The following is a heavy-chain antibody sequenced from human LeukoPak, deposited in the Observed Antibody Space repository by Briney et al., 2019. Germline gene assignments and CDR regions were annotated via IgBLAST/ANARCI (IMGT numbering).Heavy chain of an antibody. CDR2: IKAEADGGTI. V-gene: IGHV3-15*07. CDR3: TTTRTY. CDR1: GFTVSSSY. Sequence: GGSLRLSCAASGFTVSSSYMNWVRQTPGKGLEWVGRIKAEADGGTIDYAAPVKGRFIISRDDLKNILYLQMNSLRTEVTGMYYCTTTRTYWGQGTLVTVSS. J-gene: IGHJ4*02.